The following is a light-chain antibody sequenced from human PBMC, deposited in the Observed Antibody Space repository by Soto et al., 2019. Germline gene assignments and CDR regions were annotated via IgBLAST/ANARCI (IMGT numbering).Light chain of an antibody. Sequence: EIVMTQSPATLSVSPGERATLSCRASQSVSSNLAWYQHKPGQAPRLLIYAASTRAAGIPARFSGSGSGTEFTLTISSLQSEDFAVYHCQQYNNWPPLTFGGGTKVEI. CDR2: AAS. V-gene: IGKV3-15*01. CDR1: QSVSSN. CDR3: QQYNNWPPLT. J-gene: IGKJ4*01.